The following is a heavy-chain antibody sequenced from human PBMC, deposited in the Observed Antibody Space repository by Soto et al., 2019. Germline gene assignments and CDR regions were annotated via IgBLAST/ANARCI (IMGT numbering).Heavy chain of an antibody. CDR3: SRDAGIGIAVAVDP. CDR2: IYYSGST. V-gene: IGHV4-31*03. D-gene: IGHD2-15*01. Sequence: PSETLSLTCTVSGGSISRGGYYWSWIRQHPGKGLEWIGYIYYSGSTYYNPSLKSRVTISVDTSKNQFSLKLSSVAAADTAVYYCSRDAGIGIAVAVDPWGEGTLVT. CDR1: GGSISRGGYY. J-gene: IGHJ5*02.